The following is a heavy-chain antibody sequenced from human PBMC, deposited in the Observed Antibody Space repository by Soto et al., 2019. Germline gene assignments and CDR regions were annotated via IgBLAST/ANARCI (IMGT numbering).Heavy chain of an antibody. J-gene: IGHJ5*02. CDR2: IYYRGNA. CDR3: ARQDSVNWFDP. CDR1: DDSINSDKYY. V-gene: IGHV4-39*07. D-gene: IGHD2-15*01. Sequence: PSETLSLTCSVSDDSINSDKYYWGWIRQPPGKGLEWIGSIYYRGNAYYNPSLKSRVTISVDTSKNQFSLKLSSVTAADTAVYYCARQDSVNWFDPWGQGTLVTVSS.